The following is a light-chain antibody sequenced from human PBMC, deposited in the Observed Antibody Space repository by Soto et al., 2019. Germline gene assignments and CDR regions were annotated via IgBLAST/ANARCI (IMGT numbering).Light chain of an antibody. CDR2: EVT. CDR3: SSHGGANNFYV. CDR1: SSDIGAYNY. Sequence: QSALTQPPSASGSPGQSVTISCTGTSSDIGAYNYVSWYQQHPGKVPKLIIHEVTQRPSGVPDRCSASKSGNTAFLTVSGLQAEDEADYYCSSHGGANNFYVFGTGTKVTVL. V-gene: IGLV2-8*01. J-gene: IGLJ1*01.